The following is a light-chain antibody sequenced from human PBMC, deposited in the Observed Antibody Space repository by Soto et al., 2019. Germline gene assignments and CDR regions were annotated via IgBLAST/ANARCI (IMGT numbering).Light chain of an antibody. CDR1: SSDVGGYNY. CDR2: DVS. J-gene: IGLJ1*01. V-gene: IGLV2-14*03. Sequence: QSALTQPASVSGSPGQSITISCTGTSSDVGGYNYVSWYQHHPGKAPKLMIYDVSNRPSGVSNRFSGSKSGNTASLTISGLQPEDGADYYCCSYTTNNIRKIVFGTVTEVTVL. CDR3: CSYTTNNIRKIV.